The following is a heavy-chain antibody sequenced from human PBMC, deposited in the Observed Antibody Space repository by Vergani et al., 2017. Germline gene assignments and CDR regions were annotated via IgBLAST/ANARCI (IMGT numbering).Heavy chain of an antibody. D-gene: IGHD3-16*01. CDR2: IYNSGNG. J-gene: IGHJ2*01. Sequence: QMQLQESGPGLVKASETLSLTCTVSGDSIISRSYYWGWNRQPPGKGREWIGSIYNSGNGDSSSSLKSRVTISADTSKNQFSLRLTSVTAADTAVYYCASGKYYSDSTSHFRGRYFDVWGRGTLVTVPS. V-gene: IGHV4-39*01. CDR3: ASGKYYSDSTSHFRGRYFDV. CDR1: GDSIISRSYY.